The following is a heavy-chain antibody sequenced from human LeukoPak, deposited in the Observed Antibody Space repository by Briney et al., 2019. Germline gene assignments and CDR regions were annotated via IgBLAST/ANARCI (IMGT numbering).Heavy chain of an antibody. CDR3: ARGYINYVDY. J-gene: IGHJ4*02. CDR1: GFTFSSYW. CDR2: INFDGSST. V-gene: IGHV3-74*01. Sequence: GGSLRLSCAASGFTFSSYWMHWVRQVPRKGLVWVSRINFDGSSTTYADSVKGRFTISRDNAKNTLYLQVNSLRAEDTAVYFCARGYINYVDYWGQGTLVTVSS. D-gene: IGHD5-24*01.